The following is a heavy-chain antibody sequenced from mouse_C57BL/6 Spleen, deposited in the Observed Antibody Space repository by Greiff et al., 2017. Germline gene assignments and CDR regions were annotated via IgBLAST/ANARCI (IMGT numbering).Heavy chain of an antibody. Sequence: EVMLVESGGGLVQPGGSLSLSCAASGFTFTDYYMSWVSQPPGKALEWLGFIRNKANGYTTEYSASVKGRFTISRDNSQSILYLQMNALRAEDSATYYCARYIHYDYVMDYWGQGTSVTVSS. CDR1: GFTFTDYY. V-gene: IGHV7-3*01. J-gene: IGHJ4*01. D-gene: IGHD2-4*01. CDR3: ARYIHYDYVMDY. CDR2: IRNKANGYTT.